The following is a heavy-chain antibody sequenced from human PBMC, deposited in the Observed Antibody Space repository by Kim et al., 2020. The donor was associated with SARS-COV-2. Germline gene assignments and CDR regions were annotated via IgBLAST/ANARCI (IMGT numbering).Heavy chain of an antibody. J-gene: IGHJ5*02. D-gene: IGHD3-10*01. CDR1: GFTFSSYW. CDR2: IKQDGSEK. V-gene: IGHV3-7*01. CDR3: ARDRYYYDNWFDP. Sequence: GGSLRLSCAASGFTFSSYWMSWVRQAPGKGLEWVANIKQDGSEKYYVDSVKGRFTISRDNAKNSLYLQMNSLRAEDTAVYYCARDRYYYDNWFDPWGQETLVTVSS.